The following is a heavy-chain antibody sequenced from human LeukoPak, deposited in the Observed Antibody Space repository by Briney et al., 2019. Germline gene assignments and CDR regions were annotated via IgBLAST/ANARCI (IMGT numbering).Heavy chain of an antibody. CDR1: GGSFSNYY. CDR2: INHSGST. CDR3: ARHSYSANWFDP. V-gene: IGHV4-34*01. J-gene: IGHJ5*02. D-gene: IGHD2-21*01. Sequence: SETLSLTCAVYGGSFSNYYWSWLRQPPGKGLEWIGEINHSGSTNYNPSLKSRVTISVDTSKNQFSLKLNSVTAADTAVYYCARHSYSANWFDPWGQGTLVTVSS.